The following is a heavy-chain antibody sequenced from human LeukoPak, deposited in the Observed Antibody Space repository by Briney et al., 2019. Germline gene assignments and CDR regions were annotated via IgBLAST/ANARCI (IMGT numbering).Heavy chain of an antibody. J-gene: IGHJ4*02. V-gene: IGHV3-23*01. CDR2: ISGSGGST. D-gene: IGHD2-15*01. CDR1: GFTFTNSA. Sequence: GGSLRLSCAASGFTFTNSALSWVRQAPGKGLEWVSAISGSGGSTYYADSVKGRFTISRDNSKNTLYLQMNSLRAEDTAVYYCAKAGAVVVVAAKYFDYWGQGTLVTVSS. CDR3: AKAGAVVVVAAKYFDY.